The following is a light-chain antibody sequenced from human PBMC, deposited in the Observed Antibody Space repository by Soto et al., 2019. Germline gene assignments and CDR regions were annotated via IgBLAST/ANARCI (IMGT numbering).Light chain of an antibody. CDR2: DVS. CDR3: ASYTTSSTYV. J-gene: IGLJ1*01. V-gene: IGLV2-14*03. Sequence: QSALTQPASVSGSPGQSIAISCTGTSSDVGAFNYVSLYQQLPCKAPKFMIFDVSSRPSGVSVRFSGSKSGNTASLTISGLQTEDEADYYCASYTTSSTYVFGTGTKVTVL. CDR1: SSDVGAFNY.